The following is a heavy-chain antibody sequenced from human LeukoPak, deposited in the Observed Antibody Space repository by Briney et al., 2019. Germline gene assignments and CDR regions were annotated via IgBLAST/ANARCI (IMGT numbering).Heavy chain of an antibody. J-gene: IGHJ4*02. V-gene: IGHV3-30*02. D-gene: IGHD6-13*01. CDR1: GFTFSTYG. CDR2: TRFDGSNK. CDR3: AKSISGYSNSWYCLDY. Sequence: GSLRLSCGASGFTFSTYGMHWVRQAPGKGLEWVAFTRFDGSNKYYADSVKGRFTISRDNSKNTLYLQMNSVTAEDTAVYYCAKSISGYSNSWYCLDYWGQGTLVTVSS.